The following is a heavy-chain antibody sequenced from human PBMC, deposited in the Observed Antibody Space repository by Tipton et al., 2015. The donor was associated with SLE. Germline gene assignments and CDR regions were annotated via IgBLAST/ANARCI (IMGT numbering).Heavy chain of an antibody. J-gene: IGHJ2*01. Sequence: LRLSCTVSGGSISSYYWSWIRQHPGKGLEWIGYIYYSGSTYYNPSLKSRVTISVDTSKNQFSLKLSSVTAADTAVYYCARRRYSSSSRPYWYFDLWGRGTLVTVSS. CDR2: IYYSGST. V-gene: IGHV4-59*12. CDR1: GGSISSYY. D-gene: IGHD6-6*01. CDR3: ARRRYSSSSRPYWYFDL.